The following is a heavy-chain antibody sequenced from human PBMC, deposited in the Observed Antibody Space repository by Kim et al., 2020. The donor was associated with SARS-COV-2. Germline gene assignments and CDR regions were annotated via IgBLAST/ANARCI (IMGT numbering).Heavy chain of an antibody. J-gene: IGHJ4*02. Sequence: SSSPSLRSRVTISLDTSKNQFSLKLSSVTAADTAVYFCALVAGLGYSFDFWGQGALVTVSS. V-gene: IGHV4-59*01. CDR3: ALVAGLGYSFDF. D-gene: IGHD6-19*01.